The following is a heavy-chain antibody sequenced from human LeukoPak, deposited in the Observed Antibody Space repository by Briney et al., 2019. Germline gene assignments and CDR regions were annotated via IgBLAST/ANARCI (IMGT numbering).Heavy chain of an antibody. Sequence: NPGGSLRLSCAASGLTVSSKYMSWVRQAPGKGLEWVSSISSSSSYIYYADSVKGRFTISRDNAKNSLYLQMNSLRAEDTAVYYCARDVGADVWGQGTTVTVSS. D-gene: IGHD2-15*01. CDR3: ARDVGADV. V-gene: IGHV3-21*01. J-gene: IGHJ6*02. CDR2: ISSSSSYI. CDR1: GLTVSSKY.